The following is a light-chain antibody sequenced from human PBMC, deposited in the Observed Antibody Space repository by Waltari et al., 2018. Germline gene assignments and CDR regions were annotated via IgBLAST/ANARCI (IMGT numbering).Light chain of an antibody. CDR3: QTGGHGTWV. Sequence: QLVLTQSPSASASLGASVKLTCTLSCGHSSNVIAWLQQQPEKGPRYLMKVNSDGSHSKGDEIPDRFSGSSSGAERYLTISSVQPEDEADYYCQTGGHGTWVFGGGTKLTVL. CDR2: VNSDGSH. CDR1: CGHSSNV. J-gene: IGLJ3*02. V-gene: IGLV4-69*01.